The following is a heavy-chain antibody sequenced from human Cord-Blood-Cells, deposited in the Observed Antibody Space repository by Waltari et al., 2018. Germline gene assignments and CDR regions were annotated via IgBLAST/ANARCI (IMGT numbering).Heavy chain of an antibody. V-gene: IGHV1-3*01. J-gene: IGHJ2*01. CDR3: ARKWYTMVRGVIMADWYFDL. Sequence: QVQLVQSGAEVKKPGASVKVSCKASGYTFTSYAMHWVRQAPGQRLEWMGWINAGNGNTKYSQQFQGRVTITRDTSASTAYMELSSLRSEDTAVYYCARKWYTMVRGVIMADWYFDLWGRGTLVTVSS. CDR1: GYTFTSYA. D-gene: IGHD3-10*01. CDR2: INAGNGNT.